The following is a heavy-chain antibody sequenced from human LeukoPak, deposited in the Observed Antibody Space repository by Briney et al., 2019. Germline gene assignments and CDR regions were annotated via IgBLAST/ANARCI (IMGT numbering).Heavy chain of an antibody. CDR1: GFTFSSYT. CDR3: ARGSLSDSNNY. V-gene: IGHV3-30-3*01. D-gene: IGHD3-22*01. J-gene: IGHJ4*02. Sequence: PGGSLRLSCGASGFTFSSYTMNWVRQAPGKGLEWVAVISYDGSNKYYADSVKGRFTISRDNSKNTLYLQMNSLRAEDTAVYYCARGSLSDSNNYWGQGTLVTVSS. CDR2: ISYDGSNK.